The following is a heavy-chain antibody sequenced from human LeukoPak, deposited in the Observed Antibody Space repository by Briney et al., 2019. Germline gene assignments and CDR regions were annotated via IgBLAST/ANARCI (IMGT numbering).Heavy chain of an antibody. CDR3: ASSDGTGSFPTYFDY. V-gene: IGHV1-69*01. CDR1: GGTFSSYA. J-gene: IGHJ4*02. D-gene: IGHD1-26*01. CDR2: IIPIFGTA. Sequence: GASVKVSFKASGGTFSSYAISWVRQAPGLGLEWMGGIIPIFGTANYAQKFQGRVTITADESTSTAYMELSSLRSEDTAVYYCASSDGTGSFPTYFDYWGQGTLVTVSS.